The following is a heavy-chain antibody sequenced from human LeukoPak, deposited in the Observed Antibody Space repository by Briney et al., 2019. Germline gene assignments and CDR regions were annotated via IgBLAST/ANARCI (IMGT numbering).Heavy chain of an antibody. J-gene: IGHJ4*02. D-gene: IGHD6-13*01. CDR2: IYPGDSDT. Sequence: GESLNISFKGSGYSFTSYWIGWVRQMPGKGLEWMGIIYPGDSDTRYSPSFQGHVTISADKSIITAYLQWSSVKASDSAMYYCARQAGYSSRWYLDYWGQGTLVTVCS. CDR1: GYSFTSYW. V-gene: IGHV5-51*01. CDR3: ARQAGYSSRWYLDY.